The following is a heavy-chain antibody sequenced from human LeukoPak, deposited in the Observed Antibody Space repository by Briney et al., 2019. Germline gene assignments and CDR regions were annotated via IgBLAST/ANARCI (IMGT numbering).Heavy chain of an antibody. CDR3: ARDLISGYQKYYFDY. J-gene: IGHJ4*02. CDR2: IGTAGDT. D-gene: IGHD3-22*01. Sequence: PGGSLRLSCAASGFTFSSYDMHWVRQATGKGLEWVSAIGTAGDTYYPGSVKGRFTISRENAKNSLYLQMNSLRAEDTAVYYCARDLISGYQKYYFDYWGQGTLVTVSS. V-gene: IGHV3-13*01. CDR1: GFTFSSYD.